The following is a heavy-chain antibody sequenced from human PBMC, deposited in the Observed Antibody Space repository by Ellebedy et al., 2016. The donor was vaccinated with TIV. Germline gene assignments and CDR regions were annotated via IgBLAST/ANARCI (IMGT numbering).Heavy chain of an antibody. CDR3: ARRVIVGTSYLDS. J-gene: IGHJ4*02. D-gene: IGHD1-26*01. V-gene: IGHV3-23*01. Sequence: GGSLRLXXEASGFSFGGYAMTWVRQAPGKGLEWVSTISGSGATTYYADSVKGRFTLSRDNFKNTLYLHMNSVRAADTAVYYCARRVIVGTSYLDSWGQGTLVTVSS. CDR1: GFSFGGYA. CDR2: ISGSGATT.